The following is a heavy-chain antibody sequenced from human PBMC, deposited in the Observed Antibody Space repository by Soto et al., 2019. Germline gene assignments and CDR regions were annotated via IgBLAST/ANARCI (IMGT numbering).Heavy chain of an antibody. CDR1: GGSISSYY. D-gene: IGHD3-22*01. CDR2: IYYSGST. CDR3: ARDRDYDSSGYYFPFDY. Sequence: PSETLSLTCTVSGGSISSYYWSWIRQPPGKGLEWIGYIYYSGSTNYNPSVKSRVTISVDTSKNQFSLKLSSVTAADTAVYYCARDRDYDSSGYYFPFDYWGQGTLVTVSS. J-gene: IGHJ4*02. V-gene: IGHV4-59*01.